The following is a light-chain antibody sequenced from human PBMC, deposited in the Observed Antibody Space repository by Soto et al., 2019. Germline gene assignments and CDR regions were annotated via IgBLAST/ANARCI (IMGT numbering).Light chain of an antibody. Sequence: DVPITQCPSSLAASVGDRVTVTCRAGQPSSSYLTWYQQKPGQAPKVLIYGASTLDTGVPSRFSGSGSGTDFTLTISSLQSEDFAAYYCQQCISCPRTFGQGTKVDIK. V-gene: IGKV1-39*01. CDR3: QQCISCPRT. J-gene: IGKJ1*01. CDR1: QPSSSY. CDR2: GAS.